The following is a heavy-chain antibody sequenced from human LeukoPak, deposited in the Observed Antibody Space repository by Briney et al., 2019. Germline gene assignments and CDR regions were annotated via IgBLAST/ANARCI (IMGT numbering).Heavy chain of an antibody. Sequence: SVQVSCQASGGTFSSYAISWVGQAPGQGLEWMGRIIPILGIANYAQKFQGRVTITADKSTSTAYMELSSLRSEDTAVYYCARDGMTTVTPDAFDIWGQGAMVTVSS. D-gene: IGHD4-17*01. CDR3: ARDGMTTVTPDAFDI. CDR1: GGTFSSYA. CDR2: IIPILGIA. J-gene: IGHJ3*02. V-gene: IGHV1-69*04.